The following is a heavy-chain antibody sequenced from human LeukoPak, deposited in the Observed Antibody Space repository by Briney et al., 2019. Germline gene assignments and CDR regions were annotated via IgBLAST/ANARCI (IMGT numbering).Heavy chain of an antibody. V-gene: IGHV1-58*01. J-gene: IGHJ1*01. CDR2: IVVGSGNT. Sequence: ASVKVSCKASGFTFTSSAVQWVRQARGQRLEWIGWIVVGSGNTNYAQKFQERVTITRDMSTSTAYTELSSLRSEDTAVYYCAAALPGAEYFQHWGQGTLVTVSS. CDR1: GFTFTSSA. D-gene: IGHD1-26*01. CDR3: AAALPGAEYFQH.